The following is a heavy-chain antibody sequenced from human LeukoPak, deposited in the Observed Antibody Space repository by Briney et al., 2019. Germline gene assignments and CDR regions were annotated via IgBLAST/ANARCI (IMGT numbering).Heavy chain of an antibody. Sequence: LTGGSLRLSCAASGFNFRDAAMTWVRQAPGKGLEWVSLISFSGDNSYYADSVKGRFTVSRDNSKNTLYLQMNSLRAEDTAVYYCAKGGQQLAKYNYWGQGTLVTVSS. CDR2: ISFSGDNS. J-gene: IGHJ4*02. CDR3: AKGGQQLAKYNY. CDR1: GFNFRDAA. D-gene: IGHD6-13*01. V-gene: IGHV3-23*01.